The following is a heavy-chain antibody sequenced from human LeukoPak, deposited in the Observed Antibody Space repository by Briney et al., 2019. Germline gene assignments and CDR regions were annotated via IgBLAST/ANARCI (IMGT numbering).Heavy chain of an antibody. CDR3: ARAVGGNPAAPIPSNWFDP. V-gene: IGHV3-74*01. D-gene: IGHD2-2*01. Sequence: PGGSLRLSCAASGFTFSSYWMHWVRHAPGKGLVWVSRINTDGSSTSYADSVKGRFTISRDNAKNTLYLQMNSLRAEDTAVYYCARAVGGNPAAPIPSNWFDPWGQGTLVTVSS. CDR1: GFTFSSYW. CDR2: INTDGSST. J-gene: IGHJ5*02.